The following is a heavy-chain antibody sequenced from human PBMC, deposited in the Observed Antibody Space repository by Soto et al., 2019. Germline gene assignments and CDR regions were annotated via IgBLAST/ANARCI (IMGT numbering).Heavy chain of an antibody. CDR3: ARQIFDSDAGPNFQYYFDS. V-gene: IGHV5-51*01. J-gene: IGHJ4*02. CDR2: IYPGDSDT. Sequence: GESLKISCKGSGYSFTSYWIGWVRQMPGKGLEWTGIIYPGDSDTRYSPSLRGHVTISVTKSITTVFLQWSSLRASDTAMYYCARQIFDSDAGPNFQYYFDSWGQGTPVTVSS. CDR1: GYSFTSYW. D-gene: IGHD3-9*01.